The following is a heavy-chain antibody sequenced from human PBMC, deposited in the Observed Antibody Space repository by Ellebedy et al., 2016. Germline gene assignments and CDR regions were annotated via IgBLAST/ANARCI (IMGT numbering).Heavy chain of an antibody. CDR1: GFTFSNYW. J-gene: IGHJ6*03. CDR2: LHLETGRK. CDR3: VRVRGPGLQDLYYYYMDV. D-gene: IGHD3-10*01. Sequence: GESLKISCAASGFTFSNYWMHWVRQAPGKGLEWVSGLHLETGRKGYADSVEGRFTVSRDNAKNSLYLQMNSLRVDDTAVYYCVRVRGPGLQDLYYYYMDVWGQGTTVTVSS. V-gene: IGHV3-74*01.